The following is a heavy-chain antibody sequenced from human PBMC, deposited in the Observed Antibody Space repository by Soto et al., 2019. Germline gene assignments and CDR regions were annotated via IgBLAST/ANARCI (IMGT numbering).Heavy chain of an antibody. V-gene: IGHV1-2*04. D-gene: IGHD3-9*01. Sequence: ASVKVSCKASGYTFTGYYMHWVRQAPGQGLEWMGWINPNSGGTNYAQKFQGWVTMTRDTSISTAYMELSRLRSDDTAVYYCARGAVLRYFDSQYYYYMDVWGKGTTVTVSS. CDR1: GYTFTGYY. CDR2: INPNSGGT. CDR3: ARGAVLRYFDSQYYYYMDV. J-gene: IGHJ6*03.